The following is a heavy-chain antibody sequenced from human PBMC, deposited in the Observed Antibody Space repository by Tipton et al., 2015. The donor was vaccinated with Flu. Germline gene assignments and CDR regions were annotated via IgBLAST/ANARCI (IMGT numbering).Heavy chain of an antibody. CDR2: IYYSGGT. Sequence: LRLSCTVSGGSISSGGYYWSWIRQHPGKGLEWIGYIYYSGGTYYNPSLKSRVTISVDTSKNQFSLKLSSVTAADTAVYYCAREGDYYDSSGPISLFYYWGQGTLVTVSS. J-gene: IGHJ4*02. V-gene: IGHV4-31*03. CDR3: AREGDYYDSSGPISLFYY. CDR1: GGSISSGGYY. D-gene: IGHD3-22*01.